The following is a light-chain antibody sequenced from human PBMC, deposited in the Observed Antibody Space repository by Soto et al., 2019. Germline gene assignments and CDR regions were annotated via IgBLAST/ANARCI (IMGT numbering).Light chain of an antibody. Sequence: EIVLTQSPATLSLSPGERATLSCRASQSVSIYLAWYQQKPGQAPRLLIYDASNRATGIPAKFSGSGSGTDFTLTISSLQSEDFAVYYCQQRSNWITFGQGTRLEIK. J-gene: IGKJ5*01. CDR1: QSVSIY. CDR2: DAS. V-gene: IGKV3-11*01. CDR3: QQRSNWIT.